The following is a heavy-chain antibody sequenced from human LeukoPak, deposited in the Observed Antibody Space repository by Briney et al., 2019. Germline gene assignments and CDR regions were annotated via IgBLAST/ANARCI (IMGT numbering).Heavy chain of an antibody. CDR3: ARVRSGLHMDV. J-gene: IGHJ6*02. V-gene: IGHV3-48*03. Sequence: GGSLRLSCAVSGFTFSSYEMNWVRQAPGKGLEWVSYISSRGTTIYYVDSVKGRFTISRDNAKNSPYLQMNSLRAEDTALYYCARVRSGLHMDVWGQGTTVTVSS. D-gene: IGHD2-15*01. CDR2: ISSRGTTI. CDR1: GFTFSSYE.